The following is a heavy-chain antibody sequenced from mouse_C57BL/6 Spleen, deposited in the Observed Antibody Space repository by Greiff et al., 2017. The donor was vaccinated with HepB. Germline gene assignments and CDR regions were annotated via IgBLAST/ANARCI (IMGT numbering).Heavy chain of an antibody. CDR2: ISSGGSYT. V-gene: IGHV5-6*01. Sequence: EVQLVESGGDLVKPGGSLKLSCAASGFTFSSYGMSWVRQTPDKRLEWVATISSGGSYTYYPDSVKGRFTISRDNAKNTLYLQMSSLKSEDTAMYYCARQDEVYFDYWGQGTTLTVSS. J-gene: IGHJ2*01. CDR1: GFTFSSYG. CDR3: ARQDEVYFDY.